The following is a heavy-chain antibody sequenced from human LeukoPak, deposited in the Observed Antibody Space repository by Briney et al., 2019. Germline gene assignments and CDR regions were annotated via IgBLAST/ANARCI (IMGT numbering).Heavy chain of an antibody. CDR3: ARARYDIYAFDI. D-gene: IGHD3-22*01. CDR2: ISSSSSYI. V-gene: IGHV3-21*01. Sequence: PGGSLRLSCAASGFTFSSYSMNWVRRAPGKGLEWVSSISSSSSYIYYADSVKGRFTISRDNAKNSLYLQMNSLRAEDTAVYYCARARYDIYAFDIWGQGTMVTVSS. J-gene: IGHJ3*02. CDR1: GFTFSSYS.